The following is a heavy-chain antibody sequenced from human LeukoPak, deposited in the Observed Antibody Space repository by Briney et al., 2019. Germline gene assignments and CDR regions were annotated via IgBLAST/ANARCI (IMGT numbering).Heavy chain of an antibody. CDR2: IYSGGST. D-gene: IGHD3-16*01. V-gene: IGHV3-53*01. CDR1: GFTVSSNY. Sequence: QTGGSLRLSCAAFGFTVSSNYMSWVRQAPGKGLEWVSVIYSGGSTYYADSVKGRFTISRDNSKNTLYLQMNSLRAEDTAVYYCARVVALGGSPNWFDPWGQGTLVTVSS. J-gene: IGHJ5*02. CDR3: ARVVALGGSPNWFDP.